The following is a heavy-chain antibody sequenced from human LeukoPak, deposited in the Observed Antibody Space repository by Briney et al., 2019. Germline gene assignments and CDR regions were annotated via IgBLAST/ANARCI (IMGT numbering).Heavy chain of an antibody. CDR2: INHSGYT. J-gene: IGHJ4*02. CDR3: ARGWSSSVDY. D-gene: IGHD6-13*01. CDR1: GGSFSGYY. Sequence: SETLSLTCALYGGSFSGYYWSWIRQSPGKGLEWIGQINHSGYTNYKPSLKSRVTMSVDTSKNQFSLKLISMTAADTAVYYCARGWSSSVDYWGQGTLVTVSS. V-gene: IGHV4-34*01.